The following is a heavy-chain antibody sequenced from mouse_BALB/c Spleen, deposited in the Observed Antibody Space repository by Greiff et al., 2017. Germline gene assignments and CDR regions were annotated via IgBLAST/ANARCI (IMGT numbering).Heavy chain of an antibody. CDR2: IYPGGGYT. Sequence: QVQLKQSGAELVRPGTSVKISCKASGYTFTNYWLGWVKQRPGHGLEWIGDIYPGGGYTNYNEKFKGKATLTADTSSSTAYMQLSSLTSEDSAVYFCARSVTTVDHFDYWGQGTTLTVSS. D-gene: IGHD1-1*01. V-gene: IGHV1-63*02. CDR3: ARSVTTVDHFDY. CDR1: GYTFTNYW. J-gene: IGHJ2*01.